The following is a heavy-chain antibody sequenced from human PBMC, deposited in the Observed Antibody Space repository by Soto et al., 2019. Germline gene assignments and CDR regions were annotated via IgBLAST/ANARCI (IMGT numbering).Heavy chain of an antibody. CDR3: AHRAGLQGNWNGGYFHF. Sequence: SETLSLTCTVSGGSISSYYWSWIRQPPGKGLELIGYIYYSGSTNYNPSLKSRVTISVDTSKNQFSLKLSSVTAADTATYYCAHRAGLQGNWNGGYFHFWGQGALVTVS. D-gene: IGHD1-1*01. CDR1: GGSISSYY. V-gene: IGHV4-59*08. CDR2: IYYSGST. J-gene: IGHJ4*02.